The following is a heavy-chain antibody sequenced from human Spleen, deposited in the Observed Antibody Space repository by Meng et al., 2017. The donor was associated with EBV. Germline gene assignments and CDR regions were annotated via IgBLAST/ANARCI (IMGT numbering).Heavy chain of an antibody. D-gene: IGHD2-2*01. Sequence: QITLNESGPTLVKPTQTLTLTCTFSGFSLSTSGVGMGWIRQPPGKALEWLALIYWDDDKRYSPSLKSRLTITKDTSKNQVVLTMTNMDPVDTATYYCAHGLVPAGMVVRYSFDYWGQGTLGTVSS. CDR2: IYWDDDK. CDR1: GFSLSTSGVG. V-gene: IGHV2-5*02. CDR3: AHGLVPAGMVVRYSFDY. J-gene: IGHJ4*02.